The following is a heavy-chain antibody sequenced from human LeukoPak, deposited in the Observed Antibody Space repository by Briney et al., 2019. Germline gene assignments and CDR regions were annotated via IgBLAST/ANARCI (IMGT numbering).Heavy chain of an antibody. D-gene: IGHD3-22*01. CDR2: IYISGTT. V-gene: IGHV4-4*07. CDR3: ARDEAGSGYIDY. Sequence: SETLSLTCTVSGGSISSYYWRWIRQSPGKGLEWIGRIYISGTTNYNSSLKSRITMSLDTSKNQLSLKLSSVTAADTAVYYCARDEAGSGYIDYWGQGTLVTVSS. CDR1: GGSISSYY. J-gene: IGHJ4*01.